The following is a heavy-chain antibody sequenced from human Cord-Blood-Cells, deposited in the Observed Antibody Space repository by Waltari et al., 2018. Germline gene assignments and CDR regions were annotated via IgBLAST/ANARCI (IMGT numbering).Heavy chain of an antibody. V-gene: IGHV1-2*04. D-gene: IGHD5-12*01. J-gene: IGHJ5*02. CDR2: INPNSGGT. CDR3: ARSASGYDRFDP. Sequence: QVQLVQSGAEVKKPGASVTVSCKASGYTFTGYSMHWVRRAPGQGLEWMGWINPNSGGTNYAQKFQGWVTMTRDTSISTAYMELSRLRSDDTAVYYCARSASGYDRFDPWGQGTLVTVSS. CDR1: GYTFTGYS.